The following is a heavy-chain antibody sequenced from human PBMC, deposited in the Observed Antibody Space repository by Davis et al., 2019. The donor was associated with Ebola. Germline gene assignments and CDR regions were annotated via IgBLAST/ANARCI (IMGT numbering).Heavy chain of an antibody. Sequence: MPSETLSLTCTVSGGSVSSGRYHWTWIRQSPGRGLEWLGYIYYGGSTNYNPSLKSRATISVDTSKNQFSLKLSSVTAADTAVYYCARSAMVRGYFDLWGRGTLVTVSS. V-gene: IGHV4-61*01. CDR1: GGSVSSGRYH. CDR2: IYYGGST. J-gene: IGHJ2*01. CDR3: ARSAMVRGYFDL. D-gene: IGHD5-18*01.